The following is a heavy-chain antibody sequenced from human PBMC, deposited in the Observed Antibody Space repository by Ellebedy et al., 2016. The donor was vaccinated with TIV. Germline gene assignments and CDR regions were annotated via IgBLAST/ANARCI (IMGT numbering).Heavy chain of an antibody. CDR3: SKLYLLRCDV. D-gene: IGHD3-3*01. Sequence: GESLKISCVGSGLSFSNFAMSWVRETPGKGLGWVSTISAGGCATYYADSVKGRFAISRDNSKNTVFLEMNSLRGEDTAIYYCSKLYLLRCDVWGQGTTVSVSS. V-gene: IGHV3-23*01. J-gene: IGHJ6*02. CDR2: ISAGGCAT. CDR1: GLSFSNFA.